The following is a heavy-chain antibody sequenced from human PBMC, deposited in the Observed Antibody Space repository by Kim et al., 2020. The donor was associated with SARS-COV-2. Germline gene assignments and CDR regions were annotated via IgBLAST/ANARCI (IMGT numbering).Heavy chain of an antibody. CDR1: GFTFSSYA. D-gene: IGHD2-2*01. V-gene: IGHV3-64D*06. J-gene: IGHJ2*01. CDR2: ISSNGGST. Sequence: GGSLRLSCSASGFTFSSYAMHWVRQAPGKGLEYVSAISSNGGSTYYADSVKGRFTISRDNSKNTLYLQMSSLRAEDTAVYYCVKGVLCSSTSCPSSYWYFDLWGRGTLVTVSS. CDR3: VKGVLCSSTSCPSSYWYFDL.